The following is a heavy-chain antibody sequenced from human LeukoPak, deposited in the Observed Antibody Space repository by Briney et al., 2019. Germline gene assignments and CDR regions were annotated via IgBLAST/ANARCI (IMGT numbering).Heavy chain of an antibody. V-gene: IGHV1-8*02. Sequence: ASVKVSCKASGYTFTSYDINWVRQATGQGLEWMGWMNPNSGNTGYAQKFQGRVTMTRNTSISTAYMELSSLRSEDTAVYYCARVRGVSADLRNRSLFLAPLGYWGQGTLVTVSS. D-gene: IGHD2/OR15-2a*01. J-gene: IGHJ4*02. CDR2: MNPNSGNT. CDR1: GYTFTSYD. CDR3: ARVRGVSADLRNRSLFLAPLGY.